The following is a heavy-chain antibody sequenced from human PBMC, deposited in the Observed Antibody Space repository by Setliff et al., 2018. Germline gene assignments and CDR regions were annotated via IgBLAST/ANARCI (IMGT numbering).Heavy chain of an antibody. CDR3: ARSLVGATYSVYFDY. Sequence: PSESLKISCKGSGYSFTDYWIAWVRQTPGKGLEWMGTIYPGNADTRYSPSFQGQVTISTDTSINTAFLQWSSLKASDTAIYYCARSLVGATYSVYFDYWGQGALVTVSS. J-gene: IGHJ4*02. V-gene: IGHV5-51*01. CDR2: IYPGNADT. D-gene: IGHD1-26*01. CDR1: GYSFTDYW.